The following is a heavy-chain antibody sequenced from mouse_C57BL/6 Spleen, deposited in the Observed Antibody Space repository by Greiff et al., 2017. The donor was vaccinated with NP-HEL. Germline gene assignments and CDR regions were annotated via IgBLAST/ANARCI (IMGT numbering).Heavy chain of an antibody. CDR2: IYPGDGDT. CDR1: GYAFSSSW. D-gene: IGHD2-1*01. Sequence: QVQLKESGPELVKPGASVKISCKASGYAFSSSWMNWVKQRPGKGLEWIGRIYPGDGDTNYNGKFKGKATLTADKSSSTAYMQLSSLTSEDSAVYFCARSRELYGNWYFDVWGTGTTVTVSS. CDR3: ARSRELYGNWYFDV. J-gene: IGHJ1*03. V-gene: IGHV1-82*01.